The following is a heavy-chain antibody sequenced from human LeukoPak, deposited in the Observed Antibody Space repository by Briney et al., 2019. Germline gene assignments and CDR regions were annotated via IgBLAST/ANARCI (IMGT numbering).Heavy chain of an antibody. V-gene: IGHV3-9*01. CDR3: AKGNRYPDY. Sequence: GGSLRLSCAVSGFTFDDYAMHWVRQGPGKGLEWVSSISRNSGSIAYADSVKGRFAISRDNAKNSLYLLMSSLRAEDTAFYYCAKGNRYPDYWGQGTLVAVSS. D-gene: IGHD1-1*01. J-gene: IGHJ4*02. CDR1: GFTFDDYA. CDR2: ISRNSGSI.